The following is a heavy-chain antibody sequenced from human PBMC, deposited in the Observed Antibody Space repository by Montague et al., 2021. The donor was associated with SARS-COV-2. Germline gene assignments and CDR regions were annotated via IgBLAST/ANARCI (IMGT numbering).Heavy chain of an antibody. Sequence: PELVKPTQTLTLTCTFSGFSLSTRTVGVGWIRQPPGKAPEWLALIYWDDDKRYSPSLKSRLTITKVTSKNQVVLTMTNMDPVDTATYYCAHRLPAVAAFDYWGQGTLVTVSS. D-gene: IGHD6-6*01. J-gene: IGHJ4*02. CDR1: GFSLSTRTVG. CDR3: AHRLPAVAAFDY. CDR2: IYWDDDK. V-gene: IGHV2-5*02.